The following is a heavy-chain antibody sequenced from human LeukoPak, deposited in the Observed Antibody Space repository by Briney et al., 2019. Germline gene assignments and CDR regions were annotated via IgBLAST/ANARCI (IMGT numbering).Heavy chain of an antibody. CDR1: GFTFSSYS. V-gene: IGHV3-21*01. CDR2: ISSSSSYI. Sequence: PGGSLRLSCAASGFTFSSYSMNWVRQAPGKGLEWVSSISSSSSYIYYADSVKGRFTISRDTAKNSLYLQMNSLRAEDTAVYYCASRIVGTPDYFGYWGQGTLVTVSS. J-gene: IGHJ4*02. D-gene: IGHD1-26*01. CDR3: ASRIVGTPDYFGY.